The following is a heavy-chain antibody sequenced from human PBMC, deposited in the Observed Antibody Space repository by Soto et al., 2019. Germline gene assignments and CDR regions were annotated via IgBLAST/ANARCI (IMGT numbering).Heavy chain of an antibody. CDR3: ARAARSTVVTVYNWFDP. J-gene: IGHJ5*01. D-gene: IGHD2-15*01. Sequence: GASVKVSCKASGYTFTSYGINWVRQAPGQGLEWMGWISAYNGNTNYAQKLQGRVTMTTDTSTSTAYMELRSLRSDDTAVYYCARAARSTVVTVYNWFDPWGQGTMVTVSS. CDR2: ISAYNGNT. CDR1: GYTFTSYG. V-gene: IGHV1-18*01.